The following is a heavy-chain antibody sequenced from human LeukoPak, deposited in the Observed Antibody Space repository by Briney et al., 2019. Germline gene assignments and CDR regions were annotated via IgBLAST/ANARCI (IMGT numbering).Heavy chain of an antibody. J-gene: IGHJ4*02. CDR2: ISYDGSYK. CDR1: GFAFSTYA. Sequence: PGGSLRLSCSASGFAFSTYAMHWVRQAPGKGLEWVAVISYDGSYKDYGDPVKGRFTLSRDSSKSTVFLEMSSLRAKDTAVYHCARARLQWEVRYPRFDSWGQGTLVTVSS. D-gene: IGHD1-26*01. V-gene: IGHV3-30*03. CDR3: ARARLQWEVRYPRFDS.